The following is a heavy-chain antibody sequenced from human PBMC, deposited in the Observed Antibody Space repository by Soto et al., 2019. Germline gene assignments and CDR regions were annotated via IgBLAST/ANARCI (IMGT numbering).Heavy chain of an antibody. CDR1: GFTFSSYA. CDR3: AKDISKGGTAMVSPEFDY. Sequence: EVQLLESGGGLVQPGGSLRLSCAASGFTFSSYAMSWVRQAPGKGLEWVSAISGSGGSTYYADSVKGRFTISRDNSKNTLYLQMNSLRAEDTAVYYCAKDISKGGTAMVSPEFDYWGQGTLVTVSS. J-gene: IGHJ4*02. CDR2: ISGSGGST. V-gene: IGHV3-23*01. D-gene: IGHD5-18*01.